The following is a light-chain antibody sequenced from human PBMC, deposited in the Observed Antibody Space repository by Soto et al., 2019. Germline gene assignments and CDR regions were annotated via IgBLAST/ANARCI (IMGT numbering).Light chain of an antibody. CDR3: QQYDNLLPIT. J-gene: IGKJ5*01. V-gene: IGKV1-33*01. CDR2: DAS. Sequence: IQMTQSPSSLSASVGDSVTITCQASQDISKNLNWYQQKPGKAPKLLIYDASILQTGVPSRFSGSGSATXXXXXXXXXXXXXXXXYYCQQYDNLLPITFGQGTRLEIK. CDR1: QDISKN.